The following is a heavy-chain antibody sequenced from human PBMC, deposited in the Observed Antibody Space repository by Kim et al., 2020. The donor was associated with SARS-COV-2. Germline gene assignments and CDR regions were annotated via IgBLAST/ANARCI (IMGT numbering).Heavy chain of an antibody. CDR2: IDPSGGT. J-gene: IGHJ4*02. CDR1: GYTFTNYH. V-gene: IGHV1-46*01. Sequence: ASVKVSCKTSGYTFTNYHVHWVRQAPGQGLEWVGIIDPSGGTRYAQQFQGRVTVTRYTSTSTVYMEMSSLRYEETAVYYCAREANSPDYWGQGTLVTVS. D-gene: IGHD5-18*01. CDR3: AREANSPDY.